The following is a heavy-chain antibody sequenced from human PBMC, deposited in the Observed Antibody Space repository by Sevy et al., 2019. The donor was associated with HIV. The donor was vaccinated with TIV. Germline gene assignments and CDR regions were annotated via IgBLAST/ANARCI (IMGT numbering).Heavy chain of an antibody. CDR3: ARDRYYDASGYYYYYYGMDV. D-gene: IGHD3-22*01. Sequence: GGSLRLSCAASGLSVSDNYMNWVRQAPGKGLELVSVIYSDGRTYYADSVKGRFTISRDNSKNTRYLRMNNLRPEDTAVYYCARDRYYDASGYYYYYYGMDVWGQGTTVTVSS. CDR1: GLSVSDNY. CDR2: IYSDGRT. J-gene: IGHJ6*02. V-gene: IGHV3-66*01.